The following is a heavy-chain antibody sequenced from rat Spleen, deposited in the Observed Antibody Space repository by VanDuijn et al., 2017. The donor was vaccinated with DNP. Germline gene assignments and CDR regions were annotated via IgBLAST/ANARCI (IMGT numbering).Heavy chain of an antibody. V-gene: IGHV5-58*01. D-gene: IGHD4-1*01. CDR1: GFTFRSYW. CDR3: AKDRTGGFAMDA. CDR2: INTDGDTT. Sequence: EVQLVETGGGLVQPGRSLKVSCVASGFTFRSYWMYWIRQAPGNGLEWVASINTDGDTTQYPYSVKGRFPVSRDNAENTVCLQMNSLRSEDTATYYCAKDRTGGFAMDAWGQGTSVTVSP. J-gene: IGHJ4*01.